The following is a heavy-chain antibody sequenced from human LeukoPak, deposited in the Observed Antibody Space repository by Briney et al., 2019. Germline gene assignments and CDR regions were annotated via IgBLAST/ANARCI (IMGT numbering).Heavy chain of an antibody. D-gene: IGHD4/OR15-4a*01. CDR1: GGSISSYY. CDR3: AREKGLSMVTYDKAFDI. CDR2: IYTSGST. V-gene: IGHV4-4*07. J-gene: IGHJ3*02. Sequence: SGTLSLTCTVSGGSISSYYWSWIRQPAGKGLEWIGRIYTSGSTNYNPSLKSRVTMSVDTSKNQFSLKLSSVTAADTAVYYCAREKGLSMVTYDKAFDIWGQGTMVTVSS.